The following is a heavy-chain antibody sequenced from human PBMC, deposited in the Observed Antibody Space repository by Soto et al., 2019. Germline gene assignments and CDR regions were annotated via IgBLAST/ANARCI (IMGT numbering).Heavy chain of an antibody. D-gene: IGHD5-18*01. CDR3: ARDLSSYGGPGFYYYGMDV. J-gene: IGHJ6*02. CDR2: IIPIFGTA. V-gene: IGHV1-69*13. CDR1: GGTFSSYA. Sequence: SVKVSCKASGGTFSSYAISWVRQAPGQGLEWMGGIIPIFGTANYAQRFQGRVTITADESTSTAYMELSSLRSEDTAVYYCARDLSSYGGPGFYYYGMDVWGQGTTVTVSS.